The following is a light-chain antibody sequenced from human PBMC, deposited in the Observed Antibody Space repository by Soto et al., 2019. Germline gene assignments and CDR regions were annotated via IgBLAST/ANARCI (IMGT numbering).Light chain of an antibody. J-gene: IGKJ2*01. CDR3: HQYISHSYT. V-gene: IGKV1-5*03. CDR2: KAS. CDR1: QSISSW. Sequence: DIQMTQSPSTLSASLGDRVTITCRASQSISSWLAWYQQKPGKAPKLLIYKASSLASGVPSRFSSSGSAKESTLTISRLQADDFATYYWHQYISHSYTFGQGTKLEI.